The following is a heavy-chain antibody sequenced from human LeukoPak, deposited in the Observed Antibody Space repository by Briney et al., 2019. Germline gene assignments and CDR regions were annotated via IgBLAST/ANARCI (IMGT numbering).Heavy chain of an antibody. J-gene: IGHJ4*02. CDR1: GYTXTSYG. CDR2: ISAYNGNT. V-gene: IGHV1-18*01. Sequence: ASVKVSCKASGYTXTSYGISWVRQAPGQGLEWMGWISAYNGNTNYAQKLQGRVTMTTDTSTSTAYMELTSLRSDDTAVYYCARDDALVPTGSFDFWGQGTLVTVSS. CDR3: ARDDALVPTGSFDF. D-gene: IGHD5-12*01.